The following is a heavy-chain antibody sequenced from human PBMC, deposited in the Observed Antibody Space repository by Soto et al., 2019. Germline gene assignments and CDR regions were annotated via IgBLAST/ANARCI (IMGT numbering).Heavy chain of an antibody. CDR1: GGTFSSYA. V-gene: IGHV1-69*13. CDR2: IIPIFGTA. Sequence: SVKVSCKASGGTFSSYAISWVRQAPGQGLEWMGGIIPIFGTANYAQKFQGRVTITADESTSTAYMELSSLRSEDTAVYYCARAQSGYDLENWFDPWGQGTLVTVSS. CDR3: ARAQSGYDLENWFDP. J-gene: IGHJ5*02. D-gene: IGHD5-12*01.